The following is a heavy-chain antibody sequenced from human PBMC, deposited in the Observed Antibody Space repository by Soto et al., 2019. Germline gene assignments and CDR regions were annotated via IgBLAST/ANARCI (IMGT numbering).Heavy chain of an antibody. CDR2: ITGSGGST. Sequence: EVQLLDSGGGLVQPGGSLRLSCAASGFTFSNYAMSWVRQAPGKGLEWVSGITGSGGSTYYIDAVKGQFTISRDNSKNMLYLQMNSLRAEDTALYYCAKDSYGVDYWGQGALVTVSS. CDR1: GFTFSNYA. J-gene: IGHJ4*02. V-gene: IGHV3-23*01. CDR3: AKDSYGVDY. D-gene: IGHD4-17*01.